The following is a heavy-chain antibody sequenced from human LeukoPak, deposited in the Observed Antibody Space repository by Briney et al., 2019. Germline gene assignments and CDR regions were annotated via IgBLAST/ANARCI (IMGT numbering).Heavy chain of an antibody. V-gene: IGHV4-34*01. CDR1: GGSFSGYY. CDR2: INHSGST. Sequence: PSETLSLTCAVYGGSFSGYYWSWIRQPPGKGLEWIGEINHSGSTNYNPSLKSRVTISVDTSKNQFSLKLSSVTAADTAVYYCARGGRIVVVPAARRLDPWGQGTLVTVSS. J-gene: IGHJ5*02. CDR3: ARGGRIVVVPAARRLDP. D-gene: IGHD2-2*01.